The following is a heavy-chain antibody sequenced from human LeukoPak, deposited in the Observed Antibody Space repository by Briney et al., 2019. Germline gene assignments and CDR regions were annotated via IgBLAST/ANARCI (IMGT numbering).Heavy chain of an antibody. D-gene: IGHD2-15*01. CDR3: ARGSGCSGGSCSYYSFDY. CDR2: MNPNSGNT. J-gene: IGHJ4*02. CDR1: GYTFTRYD. Sequence: GASVKVSCKASGYTFTRYDINWVRQATGQGLEWMGWMNPNSGNTGYAQKFQGRVTMTRNTSISTAYMELSSLRSEDTAVYYCARGSGCSGGSCSYYSFDYWGQGTLVTVSS. V-gene: IGHV1-8*01.